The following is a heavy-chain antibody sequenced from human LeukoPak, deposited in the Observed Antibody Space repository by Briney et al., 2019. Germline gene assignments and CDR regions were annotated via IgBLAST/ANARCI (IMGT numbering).Heavy chain of an antibody. J-gene: IGHJ4*02. D-gene: IGHD6-19*01. V-gene: IGHV1-8*02. CDR3: ARAVRVAGTVLGMSY. Sequence: ASVKVSCKASGYTFTGYYMHWVRQAPGQGLEWMRWMNPNSGNTGYAQKFQGRVTMTRNTSISTAYMELSSLRSEDTAVYYCARAVRVAGTVLGMSYWGQGTLVTVSS. CDR2: MNPNSGNT. CDR1: GYTFTGYY.